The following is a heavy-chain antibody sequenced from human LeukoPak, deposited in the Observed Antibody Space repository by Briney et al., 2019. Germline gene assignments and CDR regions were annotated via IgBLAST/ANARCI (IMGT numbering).Heavy chain of an antibody. Sequence: PGGSLRLSCAASGFTFSDYYMSWIRQAPGKGLEWVSYISSSGSTIYYADSVKGRFTISRDNAKNSLYLQMNSLRAEDTAVYYCARDWSDIPINDAFDIWGQGTMVTVSS. CDR1: GFTFSDYY. CDR3: ARDWSDIPINDAFDI. CDR2: ISSSGSTI. V-gene: IGHV3-11*01. J-gene: IGHJ3*02. D-gene: IGHD3-9*01.